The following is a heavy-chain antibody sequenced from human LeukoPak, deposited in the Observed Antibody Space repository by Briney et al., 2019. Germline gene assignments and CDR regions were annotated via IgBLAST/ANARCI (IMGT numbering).Heavy chain of an antibody. CDR1: GFAFSNYA. J-gene: IGHJ3*01. D-gene: IGHD5-18*01. Sequence: GGSLRLSCAASGFAFSNYARSWVRQAPGKGLEWVSGVSGNGGRTYYADSVKGRFTISRDNSKNTLYLQMNSLGAEDTALYICARSGYSSGIHDGLDLWGQGTKVTVSS. CDR2: VSGNGGRT. CDR3: ARSGYSSGIHDGLDL. V-gene: IGHV3-23*01.